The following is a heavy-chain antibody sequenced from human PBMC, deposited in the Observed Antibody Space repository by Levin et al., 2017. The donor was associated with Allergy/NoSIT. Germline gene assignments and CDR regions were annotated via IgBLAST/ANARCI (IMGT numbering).Heavy chain of an antibody. Sequence: GESLKISCKGSGYSFTSYWIGWVRQMPGKGLEWMGIIYPGDSDTRYSPSFQGQVTISADKSISTAYLQWSSLKASDTAMYYCALFQGDDYDFWSGPSYYWGQGTLVTVSS. J-gene: IGHJ4*02. D-gene: IGHD3-3*01. CDR3: ALFQGDDYDFWSGPSYY. CDR1: GYSFTSYW. V-gene: IGHV5-51*01. CDR2: IYPGDSDT.